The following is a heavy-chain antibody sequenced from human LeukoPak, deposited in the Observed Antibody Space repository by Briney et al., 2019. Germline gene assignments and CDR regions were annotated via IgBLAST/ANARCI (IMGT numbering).Heavy chain of an antibody. J-gene: IGHJ4*02. D-gene: IGHD3-16*01. CDR1: GFTFSTNA. CDR2: ISGSGGTT. Sequence: PGGSLRLSCAASGFTFSTNAMGGARQAPGKGLEWVSAISGSGGTTYYADSVKGRFAISRDNSKSTLYLLMNSLRAEDTAVYYCVAYDPLNFWGQGTLVTVSS. V-gene: IGHV3-23*01. CDR3: VAYDPLNF.